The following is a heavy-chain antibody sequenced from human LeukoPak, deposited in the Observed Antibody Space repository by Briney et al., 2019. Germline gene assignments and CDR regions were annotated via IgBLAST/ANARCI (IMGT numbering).Heavy chain of an antibody. CDR1: GGTFSSYA. J-gene: IGHJ4*02. CDR2: IIPIFGTA. D-gene: IGHD5-18*01. Sequence: SVKVSCKASGGTFSSYAISWVRQAPGQGLEWMGRIIPIFGTANYAQKFQGRVTITTDESTSTAYMGLSSLRSEDTAVYYCARAVSVGDTAIVLWGQGTLVTVSS. V-gene: IGHV1-69*05. CDR3: ARAVSVGDTAIVL.